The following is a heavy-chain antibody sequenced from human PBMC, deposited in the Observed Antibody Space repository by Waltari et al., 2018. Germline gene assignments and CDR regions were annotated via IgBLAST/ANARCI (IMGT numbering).Heavy chain of an antibody. J-gene: IGHJ1*01. Sequence: QVQLVQSGAVVKKPGSSVKVSCKASGGTFSSYAISWVRQAPGQGLEWMGGISPIFGTANYAQKFQGRVTITTDEATGTAYKELSSLGSEDTAGYYCAIGGGEYFQHWGQGTLVTVSS. CDR2: ISPIFGTA. CDR3: AIGGGEYFQH. V-gene: IGHV1-69*05. CDR1: GGTFSSYA. D-gene: IGHD3-10*01.